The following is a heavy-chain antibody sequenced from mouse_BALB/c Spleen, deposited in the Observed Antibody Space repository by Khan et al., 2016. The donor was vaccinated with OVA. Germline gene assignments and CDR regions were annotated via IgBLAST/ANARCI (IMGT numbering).Heavy chain of an antibody. CDR1: GFSLTSYG. V-gene: IGHV2-9*02. CDR3: ARLEDI. D-gene: IGHD1-3*01. Sequence: QVQLKQSGPGLVAPSQSLSITCTVSGFSLTSYGVHWVRQPPGKGLEWLGVIWDGGSTNYNSALMSRLSIRKDNSKSQVFLKMNRLQTDDTAMYYCARLEDIWGQGNTLTVSS. J-gene: IGHJ2*01. CDR2: IWDGGST.